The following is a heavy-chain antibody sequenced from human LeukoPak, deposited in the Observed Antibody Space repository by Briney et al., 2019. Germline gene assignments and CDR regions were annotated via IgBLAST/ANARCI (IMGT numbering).Heavy chain of an antibody. V-gene: IGHV3-53*01. D-gene: IGHD2-15*01. CDR2: LYSAGIT. CDR3: ARELPFDY. J-gene: IGHJ4*02. CDR1: GFTVSSKY. Sequence: GGSLRLSCAASGFTVSSKYMSWVRQAPGKGLEWVSVLYSAGITYYADSVKGRFTISRDNSKSTLYLQMNSLRPEDTAVYYCARELPFDYWGQGSLVTVSS.